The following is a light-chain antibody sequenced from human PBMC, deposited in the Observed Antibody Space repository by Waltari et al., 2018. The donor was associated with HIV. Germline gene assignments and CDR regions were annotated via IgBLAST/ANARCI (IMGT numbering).Light chain of an antibody. CDR2: DVT. CDR1: SSDIGSYNY. CDR3: TSFTSSSAWV. V-gene: IGLV2-14*03. Sequence: QSALTQPASVSGSLGQSITFSCTGTSSDIGSYNYVSWYQQHPGKAPKISIYDVTNRPSGVSNRVSGSKSGHTASLAISGLQAEDEADYYCTSFTSSSAWVFGGGTMLTVL. J-gene: IGLJ3*02.